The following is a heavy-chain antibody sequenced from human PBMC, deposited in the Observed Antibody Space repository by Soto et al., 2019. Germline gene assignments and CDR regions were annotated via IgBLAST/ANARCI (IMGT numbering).Heavy chain of an antibody. CDR1: GASINNYY. CDR2: VYYTGSTST. V-gene: IGHV4-59*01. J-gene: IGHJ4*02. CDR3: PKYRRTDAEGYRIDF. Sequence: PLETLSLTCSVPGASINNYYWSWIRQPPGKGLEWIGFVYYTGSTSTKDNPTLQSRVAMSVDSSKNQFSMNLTSMTAADMAIYYCPKYRRTDAEGYRIDFWGPGTLVTVSS. D-gene: IGHD5-12*01.